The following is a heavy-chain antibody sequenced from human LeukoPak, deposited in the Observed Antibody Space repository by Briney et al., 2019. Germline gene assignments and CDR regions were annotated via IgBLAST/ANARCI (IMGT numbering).Heavy chain of an antibody. Sequence: PSETLSLTCTVSGGSISSSDYYWSWIRQPPGKGLEWIGYIYYSGSTYYNPSLKSRVTISVDTSKNQFSLKLSSVTAADTAVYYCARDPPGTSGWFDPWGQGTLVTVSS. V-gene: IGHV4-30-4*01. CDR2: IYYSGST. CDR1: GGSISSSDYY. D-gene: IGHD1-1*01. J-gene: IGHJ5*02. CDR3: ARDPPGTSGWFDP.